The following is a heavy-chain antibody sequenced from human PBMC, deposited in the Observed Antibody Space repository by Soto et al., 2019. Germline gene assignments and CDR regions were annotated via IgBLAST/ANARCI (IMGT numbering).Heavy chain of an antibody. CDR3: ARDCSSTSCYGMGFDY. Sequence: SETLSLTCTVSGGSISSGGYYWSWIRQHPGKGLEWIGYIYYSGSTYYNPSLKSRVTISVDTSKNQFSQKLSSVTAADTAVYYCARDCSSTSCYGMGFDYWGQGTLVTVSS. J-gene: IGHJ4*02. CDR1: GGSISSGGYY. V-gene: IGHV4-31*03. CDR2: IYYSGST. D-gene: IGHD2-2*01.